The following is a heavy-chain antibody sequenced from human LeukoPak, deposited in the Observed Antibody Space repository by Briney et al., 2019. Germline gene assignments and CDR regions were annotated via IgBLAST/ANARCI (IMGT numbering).Heavy chain of an antibody. Sequence: GGSLRLSCAASGFTFSNYAMSWVRQAPGKGLEWVSAISGSGGSTYYADSVKGRFTISRDKSKNTLYLQMNSLRAEDMAVYYCAKDLSLYCGGDCYRNEFYFDYWGQGTLVTVSS. CDR1: GFTFSNYA. D-gene: IGHD2-21*02. CDR3: AKDLSLYCGGDCYRNEFYFDY. CDR2: ISGSGGST. V-gene: IGHV3-23*01. J-gene: IGHJ4*02.